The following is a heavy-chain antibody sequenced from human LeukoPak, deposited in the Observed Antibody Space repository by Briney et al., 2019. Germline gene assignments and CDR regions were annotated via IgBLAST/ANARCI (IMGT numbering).Heavy chain of an antibody. CDR3: ARGDRVVCSGGSCHGYYFDY. CDR1: GYTFTSYY. D-gene: IGHD2-15*01. CDR2: INLSGGST. Sequence: ASVKVSCKASGYTFTSYYMHWVRQAPGPGLEWMGIINLSGGSTSYAQKFQGRVTMTRDMSTSTVYMELSSLRSEDTAVYYCARGDRVVCSGGSCHGYYFDYWGQGTLVTVSS. J-gene: IGHJ4*02. V-gene: IGHV1-46*01.